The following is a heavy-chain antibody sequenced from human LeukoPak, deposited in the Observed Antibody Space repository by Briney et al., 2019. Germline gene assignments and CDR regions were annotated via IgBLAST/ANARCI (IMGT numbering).Heavy chain of an antibody. J-gene: IGHJ4*02. Sequence: GGSLRLSCAASGFTFSDYYMSWIRQAPGKGLEWVSYISSSSYTNYADSVKGRFTISRDNAKNSLYLQMNSLRAEDTAVYYCARVGYDILTGYYRGFDYWGQGTLVTVSS. V-gene: IGHV3-11*05. CDR3: ARVGYDILTGYYRGFDY. CDR2: ISSSSYT. D-gene: IGHD3-9*01. CDR1: GFTFSDYY.